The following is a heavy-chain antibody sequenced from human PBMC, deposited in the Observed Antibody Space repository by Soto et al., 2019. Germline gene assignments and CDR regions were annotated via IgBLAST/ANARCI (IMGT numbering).Heavy chain of an antibody. CDR2: ISLYNGNT. Sequence: ASVKVSCKVYDFSFTSHGISWVRQAPGQGLEWMGWISLYNGNTNYAQQFQGRVTMTTDTSTSTAYMELRSLRSDDTAMYFCAIYHLELFRFDNWGQGTLVTVSS. D-gene: IGHD2-2*01. V-gene: IGHV1-18*04. CDR3: AIYHLELFRFDN. J-gene: IGHJ4*02. CDR1: DFSFTSHG.